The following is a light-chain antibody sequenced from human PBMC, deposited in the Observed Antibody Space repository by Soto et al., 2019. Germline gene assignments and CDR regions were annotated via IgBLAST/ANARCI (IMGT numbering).Light chain of an antibody. V-gene: IGKV3-20*01. CDR3: QQYGSS. Sequence: EIVLTQSPGTLSLSPGERATLSCRASQSVSSSYLAWYQQKPGQAPRLLIYGASSRATGIPDRVSGSGSGTDFTLNISRLEPEDFAVYYCQQYGSSLGGGTKVEIK. J-gene: IGKJ4*01. CDR1: QSVSSSY. CDR2: GAS.